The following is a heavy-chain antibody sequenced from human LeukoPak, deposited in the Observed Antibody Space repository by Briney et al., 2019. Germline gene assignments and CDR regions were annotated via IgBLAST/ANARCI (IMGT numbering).Heavy chain of an antibody. J-gene: IGHJ4*02. V-gene: IGHV3-23*01. Sequence: PGGSLRLSCAASGFTFSSYAMSWVRQAPGKGLEWVSAISGSGGSTYHADSVKGRFTISRDNSKNTLYLQMNSLRAEDTAVYYCAKGRLGATTFGYWGQGTLVTVSS. CDR2: ISGSGGST. CDR3: AKGRLGATTFGY. CDR1: GFTFSSYA. D-gene: IGHD1-26*01.